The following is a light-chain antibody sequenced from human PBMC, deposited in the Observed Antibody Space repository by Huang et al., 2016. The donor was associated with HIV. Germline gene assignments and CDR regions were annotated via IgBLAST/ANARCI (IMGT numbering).Light chain of an antibody. Sequence: EILLTQSPATLSLSPGDGTTLACKASYSVSNYLAWYQQRPGQAPRLLIFDASNRANGIPARFSGRGSGTDFTLTISSLEPSDFAVYYCQQRGDWPITFGQGTRLEVK. CDR2: DAS. CDR1: YSVSNY. J-gene: IGKJ5*01. CDR3: QQRGDWPIT. V-gene: IGKV3-11*01.